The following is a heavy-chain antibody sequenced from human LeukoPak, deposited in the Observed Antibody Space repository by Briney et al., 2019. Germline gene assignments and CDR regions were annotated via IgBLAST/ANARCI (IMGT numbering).Heavy chain of an antibody. CDR2: ISSSSSYI. J-gene: IGHJ4*02. CDR1: GFTFSSYS. V-gene: IGHV3-21*01. CDR3: ARKVEYCSSTSCYLDY. D-gene: IGHD2-2*01. Sequence: PGGSLRLSCAASGFTFSSYSMNWVRQAPGKGLEWVSSISSSSSYIYYADSVKGRFTISRDNAKNSLYLQMNSLRAEDTAVYYCARKVEYCSSTSCYLDYWGQGTLVTVSS.